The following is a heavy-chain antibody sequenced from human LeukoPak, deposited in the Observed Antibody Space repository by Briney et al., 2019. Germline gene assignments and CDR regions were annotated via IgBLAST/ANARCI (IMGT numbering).Heavy chain of an antibody. J-gene: IGHJ6*02. D-gene: IGHD3-10*01. Sequence: ETLSLTCTVSGGSISSYYWSWIRQPAGKGLERIGRIYTSGSTNYNPSLKSRVTMSVDTSKNQFSLKLSSVTAADTAVYYCARDITSVAGHYYYGMDVWGQGTTVTVSS. CDR3: ARDITSVAGHYYYGMDV. CDR2: IYTSGST. V-gene: IGHV4-4*07. CDR1: GGSISSYY.